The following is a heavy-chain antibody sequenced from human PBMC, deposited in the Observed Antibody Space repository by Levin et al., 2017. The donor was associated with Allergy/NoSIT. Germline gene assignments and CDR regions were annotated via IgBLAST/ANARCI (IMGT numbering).Heavy chain of an antibody. J-gene: IGHJ6*02. CDR1: GFTFSSYS. CDR3: ASSSVLLWFGERNHPSYYGMDV. CDR2: ISSSSSYI. Sequence: LSLTCAASGFTFSSYSMNWVRQAPGKGLEWVSSISSSSSYIYYADSVKGRFTISRDNAKNSLYLQMNSLRAEDTAVYYCASSSVLLWFGERNHPSYYGMDVWGQGTTVTVSS. V-gene: IGHV3-21*01. D-gene: IGHD3-10*01.